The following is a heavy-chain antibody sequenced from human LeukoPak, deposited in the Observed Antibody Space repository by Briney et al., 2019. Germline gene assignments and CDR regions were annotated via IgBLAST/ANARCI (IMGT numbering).Heavy chain of an antibody. Sequence: GGALQISWKGSGSSFTNYWIGWVRQLPGEGLEWMGMIYPGDSGTRYSPSFQGQVTISADKSITTASLQWSSLKASDTALYYCARPTSRFRDDGFDIWGQGTMVT. V-gene: IGHV5-51*01. D-gene: IGHD1-26*01. CDR1: GSSFTNYW. CDR2: IYPGDSGT. CDR3: ARPTSRFRDDGFDI. J-gene: IGHJ3*02.